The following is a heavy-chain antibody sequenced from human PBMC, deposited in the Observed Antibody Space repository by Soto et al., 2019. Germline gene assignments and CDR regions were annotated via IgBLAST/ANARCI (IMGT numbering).Heavy chain of an antibody. Sequence: GASVKVSCKASGYTFTSYGISWVRQAPGQGLEWMGWISAYNGNTNYAQKLQGRVTMTTDTSTSTAYMELRSLRSDDTAVYYCASGRYYYDSSGYYRDAFDIWGQGTMVTV. CDR3: ASGRYYYDSSGYYRDAFDI. V-gene: IGHV1-18*04. CDR1: GYTFTSYG. D-gene: IGHD3-22*01. J-gene: IGHJ3*02. CDR2: ISAYNGNT.